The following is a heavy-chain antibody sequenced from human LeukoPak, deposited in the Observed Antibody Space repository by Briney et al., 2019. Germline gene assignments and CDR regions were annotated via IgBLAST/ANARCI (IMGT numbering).Heavy chain of an antibody. J-gene: IGHJ4*02. D-gene: IGHD5-24*01. CDR3: ASPNRRDGYNKLLFYY. V-gene: IGHV3-11*01. Sequence: PGGSLRLSCAVSGFTFTDTCMTWIRQAPGKGLESLSYISPSGTDISYADSAKGRFTISRDNSKNTLYLQMNSLRAEDTAVYYCASPNRRDGYNKLLFYYWGQGTLVTVSS. CDR1: GFTFTDTC. CDR2: ISPSGTDI.